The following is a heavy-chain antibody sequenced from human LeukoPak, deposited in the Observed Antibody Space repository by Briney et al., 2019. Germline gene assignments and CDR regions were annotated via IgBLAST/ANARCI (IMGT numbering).Heavy chain of an antibody. CDR1: GHTFSSYN. V-gene: IGHV1-69*10. D-gene: IGHD3-10*01. Sequence: SVELSCEASGHTFSSYNISWVRQAPGQGRVWMGGIIPILGIANYTQKFQGRVTITGDKSTSTAYMKLSSLRSEDTAVYYCARDYPRPDYYGSWSQEFDYWGQGTLVTVSS. CDR2: IIPILGIA. J-gene: IGHJ4*02. CDR3: ARDYPRPDYYGSWSQEFDY.